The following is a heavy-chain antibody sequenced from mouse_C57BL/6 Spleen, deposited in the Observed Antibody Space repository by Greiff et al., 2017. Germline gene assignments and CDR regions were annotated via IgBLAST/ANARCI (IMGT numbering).Heavy chain of an antibody. Sequence: DVQLQESGPGLVKPSQSLSLTCSVTGYSITSGYYWNWIRQFPGNKLEWMGYISYDGSNNYNPSLKNRISITRDTSKNQFFLKLNSVTTEDTATYYCAREHGYYGSSLYFDYWGQGTTLTVSS. J-gene: IGHJ2*01. CDR3: AREHGYYGSSLYFDY. D-gene: IGHD1-1*01. CDR2: ISYDGSN. V-gene: IGHV3-6*01. CDR1: GYSITSGYY.